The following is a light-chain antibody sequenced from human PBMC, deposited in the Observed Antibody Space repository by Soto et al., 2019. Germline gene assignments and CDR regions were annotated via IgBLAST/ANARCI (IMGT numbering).Light chain of an antibody. CDR2: DAS. Sequence: TQSPATLSVSLGDSATLSCRASQSISYWLAWFQQKPGKAPKVLIFDASSLESGVPSRFSGSGSGTELTLTISGLQPDDFATYFCQQYKSYAPTFGQGTKVDIK. CDR1: QSISYW. V-gene: IGKV1-5*01. CDR3: QQYKSYAPT. J-gene: IGKJ1*01.